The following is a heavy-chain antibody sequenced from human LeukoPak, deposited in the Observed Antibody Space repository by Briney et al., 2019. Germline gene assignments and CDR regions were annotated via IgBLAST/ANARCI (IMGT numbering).Heavy chain of an antibody. CDR3: ARKATIDY. CDR1: GFTFSNAW. D-gene: IGHD1-26*01. J-gene: IGHJ4*02. V-gene: IGHV3-7*01. CDR2: IKQDGSEK. Sequence: GGSLRLSCAASGFTFSNAWMSWVRQAPGKGLEWVANIKQDGSEKYYVDSVEGRFTISRDNAKNSLFLQMNSLRAEDTAVYYCARKATIDYWGQGTLVTVSS.